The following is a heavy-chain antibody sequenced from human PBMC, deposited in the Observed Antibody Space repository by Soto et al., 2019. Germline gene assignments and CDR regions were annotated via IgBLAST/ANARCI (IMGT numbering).Heavy chain of an antibody. Sequence: SETLSLTCAVYGGSFSGYYWSWIRQPPGKGLEWIGEINHSGSTNYNPSLKSRVTISVDTSKNQFSLKLSSVTAADTAVYYCARGRVVVAARVNGWFDPWGQGTLVTVSS. D-gene: IGHD2-15*01. CDR3: ARGRVVVAARVNGWFDP. CDR2: INHSGST. V-gene: IGHV4-34*01. J-gene: IGHJ5*02. CDR1: GGSFSGYY.